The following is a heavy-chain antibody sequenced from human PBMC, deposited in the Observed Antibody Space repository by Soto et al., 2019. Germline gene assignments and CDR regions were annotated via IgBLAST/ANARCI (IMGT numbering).Heavy chain of an antibody. V-gene: IGHV4-34*01. CDR3: ARARITGTTFLPPDP. J-gene: IGHJ5*02. CDR2: INHSGST. CDR1: GGSFSGYY. D-gene: IGHD1-7*01. Sequence: SETLSLTCAVYGGSFSGYYWSWTRQPPGKGLEWIGEINHSGSTNYNPSLKSRVTISVDTSKNQFSLKLSSVTAADTAVYYCARARITGTTFLPPDPWGQGTLVTVSS.